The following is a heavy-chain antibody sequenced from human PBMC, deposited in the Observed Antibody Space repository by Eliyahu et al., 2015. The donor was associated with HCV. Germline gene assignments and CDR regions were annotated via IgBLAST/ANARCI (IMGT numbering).Heavy chain of an antibody. D-gene: IGHD3-22*01. CDR3: ARDKLRGYYDSSGSDAFDI. CDR1: GGSISXGGYY. Sequence: QVQLQESGPGLVKPSQTLSLTCXVXGGSISXGGYYWSWIRQHPGKGLEWIGYIYYSGSTYYNPSLKSRVTISVDTSKNQFSLKLSSVTAADTAVYYCARDKLRGYYDSSGSDAFDIWGQGTMVTVSS. CDR2: IYYSGST. V-gene: IGHV4-31*03. J-gene: IGHJ3*02.